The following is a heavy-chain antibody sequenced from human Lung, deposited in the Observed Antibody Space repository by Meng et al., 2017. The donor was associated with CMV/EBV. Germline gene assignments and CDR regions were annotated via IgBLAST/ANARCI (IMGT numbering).Heavy chain of an antibody. CDR2: TYYSGST. CDR1: GGSFSGYY. D-gene: IGHD6-13*01. V-gene: IGHV4-34*01. CDR3: ARQTDTEGIAAAPDV. Sequence: SXTLSLXCAVDGGSFSGYYWSWIRQPPGKGLEWIGSTYYSGSTYYNPSLKSRVTISGDTSKNQFTLTRSSVTAADPAVYYCARQTDTEGIAAAPDVWGQGTTVTVSS. J-gene: IGHJ6*02.